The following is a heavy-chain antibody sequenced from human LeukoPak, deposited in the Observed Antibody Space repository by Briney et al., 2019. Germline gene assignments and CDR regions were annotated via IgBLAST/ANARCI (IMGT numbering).Heavy chain of an antibody. V-gene: IGHV1-2*02. CDR2: INPNSGDT. Sequence: ASVKVSCKASGYTFTDYYLHWVRQVPGQGFEWMGWINPNSGDTNYAQKFQGRVTMTRDTSISTAHMEMSRLRSDDTAVYYCARANFLYCSSTTCLFDYWGQGTLVTVSS. J-gene: IGHJ4*02. CDR3: ARANFLYCSSTTCLFDY. CDR1: GYTFTDYY. D-gene: IGHD2-2*01.